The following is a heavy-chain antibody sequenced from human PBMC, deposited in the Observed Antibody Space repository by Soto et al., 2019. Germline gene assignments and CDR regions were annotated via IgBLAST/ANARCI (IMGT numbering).Heavy chain of an antibody. V-gene: IGHV3-48*01. Sequence: PGGSLRLSCAASGFTFGSYSMNWVRQAPGKGLEWVSYISSSSSTIYYADSVKGRFTISRDNAKNSLYLQMNSLRADDTAVYYCARGLYYYDSSGYYWGQGTLVTVSS. CDR2: ISSSSSTI. J-gene: IGHJ4*02. CDR3: ARGLYYYDSSGYY. D-gene: IGHD3-22*01. CDR1: GFTFGSYS.